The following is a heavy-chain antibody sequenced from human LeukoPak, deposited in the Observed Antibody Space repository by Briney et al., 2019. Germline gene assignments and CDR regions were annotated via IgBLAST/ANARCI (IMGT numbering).Heavy chain of an antibody. V-gene: IGHV1-2*02. CDR2: INPNSGDT. CDR3: ARDPSVAGNYGWHAFDI. D-gene: IGHD3-10*01. CDR1: GYTFTGYY. Sequence: ASVKVSCKASGYTFTGYYMHWVRQAPGQGLEWMGWINPNSGDTNYAQKFQGRVTMTRDTSISTAYMDLSDLRSDETATYYCARDPSVAGNYGWHAFDIWGQGTMVTVSS. J-gene: IGHJ3*02.